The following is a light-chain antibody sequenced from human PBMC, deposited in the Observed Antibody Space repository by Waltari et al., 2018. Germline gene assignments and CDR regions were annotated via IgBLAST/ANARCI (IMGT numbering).Light chain of an antibody. V-gene: IGLV3-21*03. J-gene: IGLJ2*01. Sequence: YVLTQPPSVSVTPGRTARIPRGGNNIGRLTVHWYQQKPGPAPVLVVYEDKERPSGIPERFSASNSGNTATLAISGVAAGDEADYYCQVWDRTGDHVIFGGGTKLTVL. CDR2: EDK. CDR3: QVWDRTGDHVI. CDR1: NIGRLT.